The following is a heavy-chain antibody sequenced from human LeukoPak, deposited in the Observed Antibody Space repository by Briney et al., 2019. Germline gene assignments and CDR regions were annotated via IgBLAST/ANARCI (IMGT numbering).Heavy chain of an antibody. D-gene: IGHD1-26*01. J-gene: IGHJ4*02. Sequence: PGGSLRLSCAASGITFSRYWMSWVRQAPGKGLEWVANIKQDGSEKYYVDSVKGRFTISRDNAKNSLYLQINSLRAEDTAVYYCARASGSYWRYFDYWGQGTLVTVSS. CDR3: ARASGSYWRYFDY. CDR2: IKQDGSEK. V-gene: IGHV3-7*01. CDR1: GITFSRYW.